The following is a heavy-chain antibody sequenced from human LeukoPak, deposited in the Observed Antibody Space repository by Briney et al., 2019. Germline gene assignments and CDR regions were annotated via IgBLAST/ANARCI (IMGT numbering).Heavy chain of an antibody. CDR3: ARQASALQYYYNYMDV. CDR2: ISSEGKDR. CDR1: GFTFSSYA. J-gene: IGHJ6*03. V-gene: IGHV3-30*01. Sequence: GGSLRLSCAASGFTFSSYAMHWVRQAPGKGLEWVSFISSEGKDRNYVESVKGRFITSRDNSKNTMDLQMNSLRPEDTAVYYCARQASALQYYYNYMDVWGKGTTVIVSS. D-gene: IGHD6-19*01.